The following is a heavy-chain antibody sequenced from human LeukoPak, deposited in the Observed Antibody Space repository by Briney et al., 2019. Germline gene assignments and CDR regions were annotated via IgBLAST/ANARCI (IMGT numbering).Heavy chain of an antibody. D-gene: IGHD3-3*01. Sequence: GGSLRLSCAASGFTFSSYSMNWVRQAPGKGLEWVSYISSSSFIYYTDSVKGRFTISRDNAKNSLFLQMNSLRAEDTAVYYCARDSSDFWSGSLNYWGQGTPVTVSS. CDR1: GFTFSSYS. V-gene: IGHV3-48*01. CDR2: ISSSSFI. CDR3: ARDSSDFWSGSLNY. J-gene: IGHJ4*02.